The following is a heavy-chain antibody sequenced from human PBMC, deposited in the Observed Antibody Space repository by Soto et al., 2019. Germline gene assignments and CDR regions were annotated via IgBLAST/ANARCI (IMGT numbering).Heavy chain of an antibody. CDR2: IYPGDSDT. D-gene: IGHD3-22*01. V-gene: IGHV5-51*01. Sequence: GESLKISCKGSGYSFTSYWIGWVRQMPGKGLEWMGIIYPGDSDTRYSPSFQGQVTISADKSISTAYLQWSSLKASDTAMYYCARELASRYYYDSSGPIDYWGQGTLVTVSS. CDR3: ARELASRYYYDSSGPIDY. J-gene: IGHJ4*02. CDR1: GYSFTSYW.